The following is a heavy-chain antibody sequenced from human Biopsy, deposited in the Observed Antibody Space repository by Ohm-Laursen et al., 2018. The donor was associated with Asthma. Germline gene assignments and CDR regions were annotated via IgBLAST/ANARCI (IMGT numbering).Heavy chain of an antibody. J-gene: IGHJ3*02. Sequence: PTQTLTLTCTFSGFSLTTPGMSVSWIRQPPGKALEWLALIDWGDDKYYSASLKTRLTISKDSSKNQVVLAMTNVDPVDTATYFCARIPEVGTNSFDIWGQGTMVTVSS. CDR1: GFSLTTPGMS. V-gene: IGHV2-70*01. CDR3: ARIPEVGTNSFDI. D-gene: IGHD1-14*01. CDR2: IDWGDDK.